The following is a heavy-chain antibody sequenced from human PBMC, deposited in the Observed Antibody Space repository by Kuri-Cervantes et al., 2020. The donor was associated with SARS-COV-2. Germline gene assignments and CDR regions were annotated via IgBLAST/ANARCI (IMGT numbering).Heavy chain of an antibody. D-gene: IGHD4-23*01. CDR1: GYTFTGYY. CDR2: INPNSGGT. Sequence: ASVKVSCKASGYTFTGYYMHWVRQAPGQGLEWMGRINPNSGGTNYAQKFQGRITMTRDTSISTAYMELSRLRSDDTAVYYCARDPGGLDAFDIWGQGTMVTVSS. J-gene: IGHJ3*02. CDR3: ARDPGGLDAFDI. V-gene: IGHV1-2*06.